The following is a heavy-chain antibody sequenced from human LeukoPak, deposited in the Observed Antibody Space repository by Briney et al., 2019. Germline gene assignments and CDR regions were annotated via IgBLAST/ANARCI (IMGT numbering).Heavy chain of an antibody. CDR3: ARKLYCSSTSCYRNWFDP. CDR2: MNPNSGDT. V-gene: IGHV1-8*01. CDR1: GYTFPSYD. D-gene: IGHD2-2*02. Sequence: ASVTVSFKASGYTFPSYDINWVRQATGQGLEWRGWMNPNSGDTGYAQKFQGRVTMTRNTSISTAYMELSSLRSEDTAVYYCARKLYCSSTSCYRNWFDPWGQGTLVTVSS. J-gene: IGHJ5*02.